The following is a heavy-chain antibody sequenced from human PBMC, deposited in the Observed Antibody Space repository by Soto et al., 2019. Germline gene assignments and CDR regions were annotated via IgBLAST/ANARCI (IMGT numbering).Heavy chain of an antibody. V-gene: IGHV1-8*01. CDR2: MNPNSGNA. Sequence: QVQLVQSGAEVKKPGASVKVSCKASGYTFTSYDINWVRHATEQGLEWMGWMNPNSGNAGYAQRYQGRVTMTWNTSISTAYLDLSSLRSEDTAVYYCASSQRRTSAAGAGDYWCQGTLVTVSS. J-gene: IGHJ4*02. CDR1: GYTFTSYD. CDR3: ASSQRRTSAAGAGDY. D-gene: IGHD6-13*01.